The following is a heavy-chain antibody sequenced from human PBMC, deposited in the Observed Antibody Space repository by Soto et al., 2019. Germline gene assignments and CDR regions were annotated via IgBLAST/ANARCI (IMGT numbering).Heavy chain of an antibody. CDR1: GFTFSSYA. J-gene: IGHJ4*02. V-gene: IGHV3-23*01. CDR2: MSGSGVTT. D-gene: IGHD6-19*01. Sequence: PGGSLRLSCAASGFTFSSYAMSWVRQAPGKGLEWVSAMSGSGVTTHHADSVKGRFTISRDNSKNTLYLHLNSLRAEDTAVYYCAKDLEWLVPRLGHFDYWGQGTLVTVSS. CDR3: AKDLEWLVPRLGHFDY.